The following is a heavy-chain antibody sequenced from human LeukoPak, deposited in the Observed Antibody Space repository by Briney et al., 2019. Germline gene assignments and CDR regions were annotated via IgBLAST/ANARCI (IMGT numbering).Heavy chain of an antibody. V-gene: IGHV3-66*02. CDR2: IYSGGST. CDR1: GFTVSSNY. J-gene: IGHJ6*03. CDR3: AREKESYYYMDV. Sequence: VGSLRLSCAASGFTVSSNYMSWVRQAPGKGLEWVSVIYSGGSTYYADSVKGRFTISRDNSKNTLYLQMNSLRAEDTAVYYCAREKESYYYMDVWGKGTTVTVSS.